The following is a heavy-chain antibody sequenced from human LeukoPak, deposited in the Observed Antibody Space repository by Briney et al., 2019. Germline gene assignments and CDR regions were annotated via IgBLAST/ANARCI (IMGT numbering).Heavy chain of an antibody. CDR3: ASGQQLTXWYFDL. CDR2: IYYSGST. CDR1: GGSISTSNSY. D-gene: IGHD6-13*01. Sequence: PSETLSLTCTVSGGSISTSNSYWSWIRQPPGKGLEWIGYIYYSGSTNYDPSLKSRVTISVDTSKNQFSLKLSSVTAADTAVYYCASGQQLTXWYFDLW. J-gene: IGHJ2*01. V-gene: IGHV4-61*01.